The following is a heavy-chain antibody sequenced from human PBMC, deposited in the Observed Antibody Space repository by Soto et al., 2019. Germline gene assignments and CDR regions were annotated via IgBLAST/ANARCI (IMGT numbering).Heavy chain of an antibody. Sequence: QVQLQQWSAGLLKPSETLSLTCAVHGGSFSGHSWTWIRQSPGKGLEWIGDINHSGRVNYSPSLKSRVTISLDTSKNQCSLTLSAVTAADTAMYYCSTRAYDTNGYYRFDPWGQGTLVTVSS. J-gene: IGHJ5*01. V-gene: IGHV4-34*01. CDR1: GGSFSGHS. CDR3: STRAYDTNGYYRFDP. CDR2: INHSGRV. D-gene: IGHD3-22*01.